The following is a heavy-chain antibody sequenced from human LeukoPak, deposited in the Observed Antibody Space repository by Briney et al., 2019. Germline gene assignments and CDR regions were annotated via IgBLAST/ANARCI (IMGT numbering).Heavy chain of an antibody. CDR1: GFTVSSNY. CDR2: IYSGGST. Sequence: PGGSLRLSCAASGFTVSSNYMSWVRQAPGKGLEWVSVIYSGGSTYYADSVKGRFTISRDNSKNTLYLQMNSLKAEDTAVYYCARARRDCGGDCYFGYYYGMDVWGQGTTVTVSS. J-gene: IGHJ6*02. V-gene: IGHV3-53*01. CDR3: ARARRDCGGDCYFGYYYGMDV. D-gene: IGHD2-21*02.